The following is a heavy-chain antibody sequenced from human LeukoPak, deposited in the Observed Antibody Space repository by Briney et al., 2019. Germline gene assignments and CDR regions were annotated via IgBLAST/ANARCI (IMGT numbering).Heavy chain of an antibody. D-gene: IGHD1-14*01. CDR2: ISYGGSNK. CDR1: GFTFSTYG. Sequence: PGGSLRLSCAASGFTFSTYGMHWVRLAPGKGLEWVALISYGGSNKYYAASVKGRFTISRDNSKNTLFLQMNSLRAEDTAVYYCAKALYNDDTFDIWGQGTMVTVSS. J-gene: IGHJ3*02. CDR3: AKALYNDDTFDI. V-gene: IGHV3-30*18.